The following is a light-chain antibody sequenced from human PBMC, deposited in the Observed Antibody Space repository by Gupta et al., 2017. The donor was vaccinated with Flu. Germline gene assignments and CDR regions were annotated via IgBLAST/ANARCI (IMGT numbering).Light chain of an antibody. CDR2: GAS. V-gene: IGKV3-20*01. CDR1: QSVNSKY. Sequence: IVLTPSPDTLSLSPGESATLSCRASQSVNSKYLGWYQQKPGQAPRLLIYGASRRTTDIPDRLSGRGSGKDYSITINKEEAEDYAVYYWQQYGPSWTFGQGTKVEVK. J-gene: IGKJ1*01. CDR3: QQYGPSWT.